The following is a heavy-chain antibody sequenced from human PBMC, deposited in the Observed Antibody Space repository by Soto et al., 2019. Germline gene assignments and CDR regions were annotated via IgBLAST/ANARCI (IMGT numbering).Heavy chain of an antibody. D-gene: IGHD3-9*01. V-gene: IGHV3-23*01. Sequence: GSLRLSCAASGFTFSSYAMSWVRPAPGKGLEWVSTNICNGASTYYADSVKGRFTISRDNSKNTLYLPMNSLGAEDTAVYYCAHFDWFIDYWGQGTLGTVSS. J-gene: IGHJ4*02. CDR3: AHFDWFIDY. CDR2: NICNGAST. CDR1: GFTFSSYA.